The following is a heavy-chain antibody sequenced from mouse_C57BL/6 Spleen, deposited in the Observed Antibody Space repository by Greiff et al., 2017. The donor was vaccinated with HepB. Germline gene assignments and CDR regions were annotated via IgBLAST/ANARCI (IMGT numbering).Heavy chain of an antibody. CDR1: GYTFTSYW. V-gene: IGHV1-64*01. CDR3: ASWDYDGYFDV. Sequence: VQLQQSGAELVKPGASVKLSCKASGYTFTSYWMHWVKQRPGQGLEWIGMIHPNSGSTNYNEKFKSKATLTVDKSSSTAYMQLSSLTSEDSAVYYCASWDYDGYFDVWGTGTTVTVSS. D-gene: IGHD2-4*01. CDR2: IHPNSGST. J-gene: IGHJ1*03.